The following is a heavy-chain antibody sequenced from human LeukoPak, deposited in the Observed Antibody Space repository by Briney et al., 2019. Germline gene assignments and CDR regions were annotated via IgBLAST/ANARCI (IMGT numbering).Heavy chain of an antibody. J-gene: IGHJ4*02. D-gene: IGHD3-10*01. CDR3: AGAGIWFGELSPH. CDR2: ISYDGSNK. CDR1: GFTFSSYA. V-gene: IGHV3-30-3*01. Sequence: GGSLRLSCAASGFTFSSYAMHWVRQAPGKGLEWVAVISYDGSNKYYADSVKGRFTISRDNSKNTLYLQMNSLRAEDTAVYYCAGAGIWFGELSPHWGQGTLVTVSS.